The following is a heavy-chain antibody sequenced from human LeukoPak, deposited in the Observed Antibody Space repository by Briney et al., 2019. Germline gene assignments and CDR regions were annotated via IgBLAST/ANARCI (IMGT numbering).Heavy chain of an antibody. Sequence: GASVKVSCKASGYTFTSYGISWVRQAPGQGLEWMGWISAYNGNTNYAQKLQGRVTMTTDTSTSTAYMELRSLRSDDTAVYYCARFGWFGELPHNWFDPWGQGTLVTVSS. CDR3: ARFGWFGELPHNWFDP. CDR1: GYTFTSYG. CDR2: ISAYNGNT. V-gene: IGHV1-18*01. J-gene: IGHJ5*02. D-gene: IGHD3-10*01.